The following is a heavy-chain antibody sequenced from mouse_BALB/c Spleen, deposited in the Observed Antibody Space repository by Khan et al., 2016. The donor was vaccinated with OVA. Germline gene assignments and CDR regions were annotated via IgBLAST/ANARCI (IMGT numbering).Heavy chain of an antibody. D-gene: IGHD2-13*01. CDR3: SREGYGDVGHAMDY. CDR1: GYTFTNYG. Sequence: QIQLVQSGPELKKPGETVKISCKVSGYTFTNYGMNWVKQAPGKGLKWMDWINTYTGEPTYAADFKGRFAFSLDTYASTAYLQINNLKNEDIATYFVSREGYGDVGHAMDYWGQGTSVTVSS. J-gene: IGHJ4*01. V-gene: IGHV9-1*02. CDR2: INTYTGEP.